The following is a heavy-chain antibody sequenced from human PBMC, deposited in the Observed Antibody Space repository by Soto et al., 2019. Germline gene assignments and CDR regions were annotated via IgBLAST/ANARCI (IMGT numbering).Heavy chain of an antibody. D-gene: IGHD3-10*01. CDR2: IGPSDSYT. J-gene: IGHJ6*04. CDR1: GYSFTSYW. CDR3: ARRPVSSGSYYYYYGMDV. V-gene: IGHV5-10-1*01. Sequence: GESLKISCKGSGYSFTSYWISWVRQMPGKGLEWMGRIGPSDSYTNYSPSFQGHVTISADKSISTAYLQWSSLKASDTAMYYCARRPVSSGSYYYYYGMDVWGKGTTVTVSS.